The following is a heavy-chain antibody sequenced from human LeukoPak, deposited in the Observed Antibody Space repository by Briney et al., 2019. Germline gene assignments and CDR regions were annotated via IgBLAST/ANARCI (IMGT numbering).Heavy chain of an antibody. CDR2: INPNSGVT. CDR3: GRSSRPLDCFDY. J-gene: IGHJ4*02. V-gene: IGHV1-2*06. CDR1: GYTITGYY. Sequence: HWASVKVSCKASGYTITGYYIHWLRQAPGQGLEWLGRINPNSGVTSYAQAFQDRVTLTRDPSISTAYIELSSLTSDDTAVYYCGRSSRPLDCFDYWGQGTLVTVSS. D-gene: IGHD2-2*01.